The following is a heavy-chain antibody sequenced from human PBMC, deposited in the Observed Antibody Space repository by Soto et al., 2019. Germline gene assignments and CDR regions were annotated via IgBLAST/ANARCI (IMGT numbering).Heavy chain of an antibody. Sequence: QVTLKESGPVLVKPTETLTLTCTVSGVSLSNARVGVSWIRQPPGKALEWLARIFSNDEKSYRTSLKSRLSISKDTSKRQVVLTVATVDPMDTGTYVCAGDMTTPGTAYYFNFCGPGSRVTVSS. V-gene: IGHV2-26*01. CDR1: GVSLSNARVG. CDR3: AGDMTTPGTAYYFNF. D-gene: IGHD1-1*01. CDR2: IFSNDEK. J-gene: IGHJ4*02.